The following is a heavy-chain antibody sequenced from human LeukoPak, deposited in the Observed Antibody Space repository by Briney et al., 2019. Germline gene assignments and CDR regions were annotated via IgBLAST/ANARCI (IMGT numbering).Heavy chain of an antibody. CDR2: ISSSSSYM. CDR1: GFTVSSNY. V-gene: IGHV3-21*06. Sequence: GGSLRLSCAASGFTVSSNYMNWVRQAPGKGLEWVSSISSSSSYMYYADSVKGRFAISRDNAKNSLYLQMNSLRAEDTAVYYCARDRDVPAIGMDVWGQGTTVTVSS. CDR3: ARDRDVPAIGMDV. J-gene: IGHJ6*02.